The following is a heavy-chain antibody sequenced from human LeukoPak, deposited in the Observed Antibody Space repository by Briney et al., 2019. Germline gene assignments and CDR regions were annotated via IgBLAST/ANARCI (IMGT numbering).Heavy chain of an antibody. V-gene: IGHV1-8*02. CDR2: MNAYCGNT. CDR3: VRVGRYCSSTSRHRPWFDP. Sequence: GASVKLSCTASGYTFTSYDINWVRQATGQGLEWMGWMNAYCGNTGYAQKFQGRVTMTRNTSIRTAYMDLSSLRSEDTAVYYCVRVGRYCSSTSRHRPWFDPGAEGTLVTVPS. J-gene: IGHJ5*02. CDR1: GYTFTSYD. D-gene: IGHD2-2*01.